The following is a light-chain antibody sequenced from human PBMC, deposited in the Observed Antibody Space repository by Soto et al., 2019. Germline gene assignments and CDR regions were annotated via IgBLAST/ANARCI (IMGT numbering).Light chain of an antibody. CDR1: QSVSSN. CDR2: GAS. Sequence: EIVMTQSPATLSVSPGERATLSCRASQSVSSNLACYQQKPGQAPRLLIYGASTRATGTPARFSGSGSGTEFTLTISSLQSEDFAVYYCQQYNNWPQTIGQGTKVDIK. V-gene: IGKV3-15*01. CDR3: QQYNNWPQT. J-gene: IGKJ1*01.